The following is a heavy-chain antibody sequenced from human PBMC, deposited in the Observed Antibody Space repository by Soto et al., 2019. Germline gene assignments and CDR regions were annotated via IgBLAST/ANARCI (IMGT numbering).Heavy chain of an antibody. CDR2: INPSGGST. D-gene: IGHD3-10*01. Sequence: ASVKVSCKASGYTFTSYYMHWVRQAPGQGLEWMGIINPSGGSTSYAQKFQGRVIMTRDTSTSTVYMELSSLRSEDTAVYYCLMGGSGSYYVYYGMAVWGQGTTVTVSS. J-gene: IGHJ6*02. CDR3: LMGGSGSYYVYYGMAV. V-gene: IGHV1-46*01. CDR1: GYTFTSYY.